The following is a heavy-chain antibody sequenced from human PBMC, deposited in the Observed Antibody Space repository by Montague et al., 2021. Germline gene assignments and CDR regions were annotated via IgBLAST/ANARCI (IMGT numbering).Heavy chain of an antibody. CDR1: GFTFDTYW. D-gene: IGHD6-19*01. J-gene: IGHJ4*02. V-gene: IGHV3-7*05. CDR2: INSGGSAT. Sequence: SLRLSCAASGFTFDTYWMGWVRQAPGEGLEWVANINSGGSATYYADSVKGRFTISRDNAKNSLYLQMNSLRAEDTAVYYCYRSEGWVSDFWGQGTLVTVSS. CDR3: YRSEGWVSDF.